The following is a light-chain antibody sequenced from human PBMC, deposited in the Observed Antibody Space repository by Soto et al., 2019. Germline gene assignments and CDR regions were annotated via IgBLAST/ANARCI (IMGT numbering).Light chain of an antibody. CDR2: GAS. Sequence: IVLTQSPGTLSLSPGERATLSCRASQTVSSNYLAWYQQKPGQAPRLLIYGASSRATGIPDRFSGSGSETDFSLTISRLEPEDFAVYTCQQYDSSLITFGQGTRLEIK. CDR1: QTVSSNY. V-gene: IGKV3-20*01. J-gene: IGKJ5*01. CDR3: QQYDSSLIT.